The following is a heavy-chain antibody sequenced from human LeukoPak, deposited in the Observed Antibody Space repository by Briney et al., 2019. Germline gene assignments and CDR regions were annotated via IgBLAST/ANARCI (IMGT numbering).Heavy chain of an antibody. CDR2: INHSGGT. V-gene: IGHV4-34*01. CDR1: GGSFSGYY. D-gene: IGHD2-21*02. CDR3: ARVSGPHIVVVTAKYYFDY. Sequence: SETLSLTCAVYGGSFSGYYWSWIRQPPGKGLEWIGEINHSGGTNYNPSLKSRVTISVDTSKNQFSLKLSSVTAADSAVYYCARVSGPHIVVVTAKYYFDYWGQGTLVTVSS. J-gene: IGHJ4*02.